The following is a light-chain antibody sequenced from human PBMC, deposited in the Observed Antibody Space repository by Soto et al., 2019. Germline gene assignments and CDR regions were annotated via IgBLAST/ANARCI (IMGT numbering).Light chain of an antibody. CDR3: QQYSSSRT. V-gene: IGKV3-20*01. J-gene: IGKJ2*01. CDR2: GTS. CDR1: QSVSSSY. Sequence: VLTQSPGTLSLSPGERATLSCRASQSVSSSYLAWYQQKPGQAPRLLIYGTSSRATGIPDRFSGSGSGTDFTLTISRLEPEDFAVYYCQQYSSSRTFGQGTSWRSN.